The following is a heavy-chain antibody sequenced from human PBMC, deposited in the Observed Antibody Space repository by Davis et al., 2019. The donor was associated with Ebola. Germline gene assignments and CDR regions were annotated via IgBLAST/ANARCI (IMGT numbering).Heavy chain of an antibody. CDR2: IRSKANSYAT. J-gene: IGHJ4*02. CDR1: GFTFSSYA. V-gene: IGHV3-73*01. D-gene: IGHD4-17*01. CDR3: TTTTVTIDY. Sequence: GESLKISCAASGFTFSSYAMHWVRQASGKGLEWVGRIRSKANSYATAYAASVKGRFTISRDDSKNTAYLQMNSLKTEDTAVYYCTTTTVTIDYWGQGTLVTVSS.